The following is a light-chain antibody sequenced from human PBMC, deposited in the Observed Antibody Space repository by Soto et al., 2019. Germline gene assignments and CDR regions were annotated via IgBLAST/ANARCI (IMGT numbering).Light chain of an antibody. V-gene: IGLV2-14*01. J-gene: IGLJ2*01. CDR1: SSDVVGYNY. Sequence: QSALTQPASVSGSPGQSITISCTGTSSDVVGYNYVSWYQQHPGKAPKLMIYDVSNRPSGVSNRFSGSKSGNTASLTISGLQAEDEADYYCSSYTSSSPPVVFGGGTNLTVL. CDR3: SSYTSSSPPVV. CDR2: DVS.